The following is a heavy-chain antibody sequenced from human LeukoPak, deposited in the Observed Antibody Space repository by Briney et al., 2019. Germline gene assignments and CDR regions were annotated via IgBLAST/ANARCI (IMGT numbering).Heavy chain of an antibody. D-gene: IGHD3-10*01. V-gene: IGHV4-34*01. CDR1: GGSFSGYY. CDR2: INHSGST. CDR3: ARDSGTTGEVKFDP. J-gene: IGHJ5*02. Sequence: SETLSLTCAVYGGSFSGYYWSWIRQPPGKGLEWIGEINHSGSTNYNPPLKSRVTMSIDTSKNQFSLKLTSVIVADTAVYYCARDSGTTGEVKFDPWGQGTLVTVSS.